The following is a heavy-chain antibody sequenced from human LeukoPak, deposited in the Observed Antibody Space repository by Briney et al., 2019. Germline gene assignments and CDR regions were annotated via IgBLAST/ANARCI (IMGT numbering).Heavy chain of an antibody. J-gene: IGHJ6*03. V-gene: IGHV3-53*01. CDR2: IYSGGST. Sequence: GGSLRLSCAASGFTVSSNYMSWVRQAPGKGPEWVSVIYSGGSTYYADSVKGRFTISRDNSKNTLYLQMNSLRAEDTAVYYCARVDTAMVTDYYYYMDVWGKGTTVTVSS. CDR1: GFTVSSNY. D-gene: IGHD5-18*01. CDR3: ARVDTAMVTDYYYYMDV.